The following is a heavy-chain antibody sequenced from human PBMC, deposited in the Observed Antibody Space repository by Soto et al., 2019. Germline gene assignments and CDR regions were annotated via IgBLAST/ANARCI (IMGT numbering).Heavy chain of an antibody. CDR3: ARDIRSYGAGSYYYYYYGMDV. CDR2: IYYSGST. CDR1: GGSISSGGYY. V-gene: IGHV4-31*03. J-gene: IGHJ6*02. D-gene: IGHD5-18*01. Sequence: PSETLSLTCTVSGGSISSGGYYWSWIRQHPGKGLEWIGYIYYSGSTYYNPSLKSRVTISVDTSKNQFSLKLSSVTAADTAVYYCARDIRSYGAGSYYYYYYGMDVWGQGTTVTVSS.